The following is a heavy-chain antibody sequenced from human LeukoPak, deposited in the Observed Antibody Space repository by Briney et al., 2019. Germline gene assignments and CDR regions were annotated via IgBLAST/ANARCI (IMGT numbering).Heavy chain of an antibody. CDR3: TREHSEAFDI. V-gene: IGHV3-21*01. CDR2: IGGSSSSI. J-gene: IGHJ3*02. Sequence: KPGESLRLSCTVSGFTFSSFSMNWVRPAAGEGLEWVSSIGGSSSSIYYADSVKGRFTISRDNAKNSLYLQMSSLRAEDTAVYYCTREHSEAFDIWGQGTMVTASS. CDR1: GFTFSSFS. D-gene: IGHD2-15*01.